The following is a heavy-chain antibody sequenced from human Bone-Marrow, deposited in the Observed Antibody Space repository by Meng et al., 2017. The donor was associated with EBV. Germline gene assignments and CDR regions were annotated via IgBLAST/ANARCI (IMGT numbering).Heavy chain of an antibody. Sequence: GQWEGSGPGRVKPSGTLSLTCVVSGGSISSNNWWSWVRQPPGKGLECIGEIYHSGSTNYNPSLKSRVTMSVDKSKNQFSLKLSSVTAADTAVYYCAKGGGYYYDSSGFHYDYWGQGTLVTVSS. V-gene: IGHV4-4*02. D-gene: IGHD3-22*01. CDR2: IYHSGST. J-gene: IGHJ4*02. CDR3: AKGGGYYYDSSGFHYDY. CDR1: GGSISSNNW.